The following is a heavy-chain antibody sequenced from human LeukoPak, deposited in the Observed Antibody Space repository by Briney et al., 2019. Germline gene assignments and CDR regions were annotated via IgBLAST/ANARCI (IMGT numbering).Heavy chain of an antibody. CDR1: GYTFTSYV. J-gene: IGHJ4*02. Sequence: ASVKVSCKASGYTFTSYVISWVRQAPGQGLEWMGWISAYNGNTNYAQKLQGRVTMTTDTSTSTAYMELRSLRSDDTAVYYCAREDSGSYFEQRVFDYWGQGTLVTVSS. CDR3: AREDSGSYFEQRVFDY. D-gene: IGHD1-26*01. CDR2: ISAYNGNT. V-gene: IGHV1-18*01.